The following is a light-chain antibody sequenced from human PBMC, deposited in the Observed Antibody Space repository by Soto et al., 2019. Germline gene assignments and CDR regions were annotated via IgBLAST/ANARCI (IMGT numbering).Light chain of an antibody. CDR3: QKYNSAPPCT. CDR1: QGISNY. V-gene: IGKV1-27*01. Sequence: DIQMTQSPSSLSASVGDRVTITCRASQGISNYLAWYQQKPGKVPKLLIYAASTLQSGVPSRFSGSASGTDFTLTISSLQPEDVATYYCQKYNSAPPCTFGQGTKVEIK. CDR2: AAS. J-gene: IGKJ1*01.